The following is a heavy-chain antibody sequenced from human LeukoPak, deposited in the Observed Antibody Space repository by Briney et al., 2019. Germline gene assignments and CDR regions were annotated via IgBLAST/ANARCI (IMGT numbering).Heavy chain of an antibody. CDR3: ARDYADYVGYFFFDY. CDR2: ISGGGETT. CDR1: GFTFNNYA. Sequence: HSGGSLRLYCAASGFTFNNYAMIWVRQAPGKGLEWVSSISGGGETTYYADSAKGRFTISRDNSQNTLYLQMNSLRAEDTAVYYCARDYADYVGYFFFDYWGQGTLVTVSS. D-gene: IGHD4-17*01. V-gene: IGHV3-23*01. J-gene: IGHJ4*02.